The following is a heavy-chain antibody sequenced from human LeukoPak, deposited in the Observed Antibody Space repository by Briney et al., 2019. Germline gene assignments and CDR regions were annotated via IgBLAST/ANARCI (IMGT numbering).Heavy chain of an antibody. CDR3: ATNAGPAALDAVDI. J-gene: IGHJ3*02. V-gene: IGHV4-59*08. Sequence: SETLSLTCTVSGDSISIHYWSWIRQPPGKGLEWIGYIDYSGSTKYKPSLKSRVTISLDSSKTQFSLKVSSVTAADTAVYYCATNAGPAALDAVDIWGQGTMVTVSS. CDR2: IDYSGST. D-gene: IGHD2-2*01. CDR1: GDSISIHY.